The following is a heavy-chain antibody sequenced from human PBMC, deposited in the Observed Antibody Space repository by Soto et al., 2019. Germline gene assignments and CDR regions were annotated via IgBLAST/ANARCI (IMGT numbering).Heavy chain of an antibody. Sequence: SETLSLTCSVSGVSVSGGSYIWSWIRQPPGKGLEWIGYIFYTGSTNYNPSLKSRVTISIDTSRNQFSLKLISVTAADTAVYFCARGYYYRSGSYVDSWGQGTLVTAPQ. CDR1: GVSVSGGSYI. CDR3: ARGYYYRSGSYVDS. V-gene: IGHV4-61*01. J-gene: IGHJ4*02. D-gene: IGHD3-10*01. CDR2: IFYTGST.